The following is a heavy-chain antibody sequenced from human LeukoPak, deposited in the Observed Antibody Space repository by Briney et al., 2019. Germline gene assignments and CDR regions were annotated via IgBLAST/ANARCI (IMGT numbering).Heavy chain of an antibody. CDR1: GGSISSSSYY. CDR3: ARGAPGWIQLWLKGVHYFDY. Sequence: SETLSLTCTVSGGSISSSSYYWSWIRQPPGKGLEWIGEINHSGSTNYNPSLKSRVTISVDTSKNQFSLKLSSVTAADTAVYYCARGAPGWIQLWLKGVHYFDYWGQGTLVTVSS. V-gene: IGHV4-39*07. J-gene: IGHJ4*02. CDR2: INHSGST. D-gene: IGHD5-18*01.